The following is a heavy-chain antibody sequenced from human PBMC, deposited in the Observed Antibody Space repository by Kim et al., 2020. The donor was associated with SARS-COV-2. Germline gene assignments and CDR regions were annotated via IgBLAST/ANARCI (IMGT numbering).Heavy chain of an antibody. CDR1: GFTFSSYG. D-gene: IGHD6-19*01. CDR2: ISNGPGST. Sequence: GGSLRLSCAASGFTFSSYGMSWVRQAPGKGLEWVSSISNGPGSTYYADSVKGRFTISRDNSKNTLYLQMNSLRAEDTAVYYCAKGKGGSSSGWYYDYWGQGTLVTVTS. V-gene: IGHV3-23*01. J-gene: IGHJ4*02. CDR3: AKGKGGSSSGWYYDY.